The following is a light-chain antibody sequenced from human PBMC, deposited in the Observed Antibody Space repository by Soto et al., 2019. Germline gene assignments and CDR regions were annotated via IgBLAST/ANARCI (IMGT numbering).Light chain of an antibody. V-gene: IGLV2-23*01. Sequence: QSALTQPASVSGSPGQSITISCTGTSSDVGTYNLVSWHQHHPGKAPKLIIYEGSKRPSGVSNRFSGSTSGNTASLTISGLQAEDEADYYCCSFAVGSTLVFGGGTKLTVL. CDR2: EGS. CDR3: CSFAVGSTLV. CDR1: SSDVGTYNL. J-gene: IGLJ2*01.